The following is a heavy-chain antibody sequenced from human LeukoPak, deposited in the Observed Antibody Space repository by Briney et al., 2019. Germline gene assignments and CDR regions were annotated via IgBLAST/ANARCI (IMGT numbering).Heavy chain of an antibody. CDR2: IYTSGTT. V-gene: IGHV4-61*02. J-gene: IGHJ5*02. CDR3: SREGTGAPP. Sequence: SETLSLTCTVSGGSIDSGSYYWSWIRQPAGKGLEWIGRIYTSGTTNYNPSLKSRVIISLDTSKNQFSLKLSSVTAADTAVYYCSREGTGAPPWGQGTLVTVSS. CDR1: GGSIDSGSYY. D-gene: IGHD3/OR15-3a*01.